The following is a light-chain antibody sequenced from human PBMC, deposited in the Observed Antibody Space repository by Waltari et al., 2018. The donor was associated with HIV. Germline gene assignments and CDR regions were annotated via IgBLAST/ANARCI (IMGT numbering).Light chain of an antibody. Sequence: DIVLTQSPATLSLSLGEGAVLPCRASPSVNGNSLAWYQQKPGQAPTLRIFAASSRATGILDRCSGRGYGTDFTLAISGLKPEDFATYYCQQHGSAPQTFGQGTKLEIK. CDR1: PSVNGNS. CDR3: QQHGSAPQT. V-gene: IGKV3-20*01. CDR2: AAS. J-gene: IGKJ2*01.